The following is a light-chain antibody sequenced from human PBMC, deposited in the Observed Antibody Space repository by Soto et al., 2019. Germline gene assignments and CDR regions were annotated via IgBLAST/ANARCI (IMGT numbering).Light chain of an antibody. V-gene: IGKV1-5*03. CDR3: QQYNSYPWT. CDR2: KAS. Sequence: LQMTQSPSTLSASVGASVTITCXASQSISSWLAWYQQKPGKAPKLLIYKASSLESGVPSRFSGSGSGTEFTLTISSLQPDDFATYYCQQYNSYPWTFGQGTKVDIK. J-gene: IGKJ1*01. CDR1: QSISSW.